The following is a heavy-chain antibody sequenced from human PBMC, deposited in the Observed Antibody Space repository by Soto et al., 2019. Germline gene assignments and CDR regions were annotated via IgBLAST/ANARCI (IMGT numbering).Heavy chain of an antibody. J-gene: IGHJ4*02. CDR3: AKNRIMITFGGVIVPRGDFDY. Sequence: GGSLRLSCAASGFTFSSYAMIWVRQAPGKGLEWVSAISGSGGSTYYADSVKGRFTISRDNSKNTLYLQMNSLRAEDTAVYYCAKNRIMITFGGVIVPRGDFDYWGQGTLVTVSS. CDR1: GFTFSSYA. V-gene: IGHV3-23*01. D-gene: IGHD3-16*02. CDR2: ISGSGGST.